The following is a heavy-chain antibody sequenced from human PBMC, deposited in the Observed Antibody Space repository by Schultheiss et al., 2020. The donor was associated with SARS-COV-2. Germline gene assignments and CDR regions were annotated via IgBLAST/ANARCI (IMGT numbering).Heavy chain of an antibody. CDR3: TREDDCSSTSCYPYYYYYGMDV. V-gene: IGHV3-49*04. CDR1: GFTFGDYA. J-gene: IGHJ6*02. CDR2: IRSKAYGGTT. D-gene: IGHD2-2*01. Sequence: GESLKISCTASGFTFGDYAMSWVRQAPGKGLEWVGFIRSKAYGGTTEYAASVKGRFTISRDDSKSIAYLQMNSLKTEDTAVYYCTREDDCSSTSCYPYYYYYGMDVWGQGTTVTVSS.